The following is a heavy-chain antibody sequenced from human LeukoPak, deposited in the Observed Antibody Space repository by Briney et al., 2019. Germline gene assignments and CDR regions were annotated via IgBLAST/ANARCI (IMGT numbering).Heavy chain of an antibody. Sequence: SETLSLTCTVSGASIRSGDYYWSWIRQPPGKGLEWIGYIYDSGSTYYNPSLKSRITISVDTSENRFSLKLSSVTAAETAIYYCARSVSLMIDAYDFWGQGTLVAVSS. CDR2: IYDSGST. CDR1: GASIRSGDYY. D-gene: IGHD2-2*01. J-gene: IGHJ4*02. CDR3: ARSVSLMIDAYDF. V-gene: IGHV4-30-4*01.